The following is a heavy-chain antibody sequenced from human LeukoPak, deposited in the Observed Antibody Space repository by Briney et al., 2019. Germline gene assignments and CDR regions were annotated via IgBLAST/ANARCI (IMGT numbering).Heavy chain of an antibody. CDR1: GFTFSSYA. CDR3: ARQVGATSPGDY. CDR2: ISGSDGST. J-gene: IGHJ4*02. V-gene: IGHV3-23*01. D-gene: IGHD1-26*01. Sequence: GGSLRLSRAASGFTFSSYAMNWVRQAPGKGLEWVASISGSDGSTRYADPVKGRFTLSRDNSKNTLYLQMNSLRAEDTAVYYCARQVGATSPGDYWGQGTLVTVSS.